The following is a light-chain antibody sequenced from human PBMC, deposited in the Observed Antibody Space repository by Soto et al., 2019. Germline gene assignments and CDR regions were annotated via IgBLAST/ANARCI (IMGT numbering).Light chain of an antibody. CDR1: NIGGKH. J-gene: IGLJ1*01. Sequence: SYELTQPPSASVAPGQTAIITCGGNNIGGKHVHWYQQKPGQAPILVIYDDSDRPSGIPERFSGSNSGNTASLTITRVEAGGEADYYCQVWDSTSDHPYVFATGTKVTVL. V-gene: IGLV3-21*02. CDR3: QVWDSTSDHPYV. CDR2: DDS.